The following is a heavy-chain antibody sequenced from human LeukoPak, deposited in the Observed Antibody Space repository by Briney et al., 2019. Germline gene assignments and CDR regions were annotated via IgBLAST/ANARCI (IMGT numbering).Heavy chain of an antibody. Sequence: ASVKVSCKASGYTFTSYYMHWVRQAPGQGLEWMGIINPSGGSTSYAQKFQGRVTMTRDMSTSTVYMELSSLRSEDTAVYYCARSRIAAAGKNWFDPWGQGTLVTVSS. CDR1: GYTFTSYY. CDR3: ARSRIAAAGKNWFDP. D-gene: IGHD6-13*01. CDR2: INPSGGST. V-gene: IGHV1-46*01. J-gene: IGHJ5*02.